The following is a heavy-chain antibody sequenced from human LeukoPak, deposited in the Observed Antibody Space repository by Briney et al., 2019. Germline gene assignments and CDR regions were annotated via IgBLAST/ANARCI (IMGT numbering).Heavy chain of an antibody. CDR1: GFTFSSYW. D-gene: IGHD3-3*01. Sequence: GGSLRLSCAASGFTFSSYWMHWVRQAPGKGLVWVSRINSGGSSTSYADSVKGRFTISRDNAKNTLYLQMNSLRAEDTAVYYCAREGWIFAAFDIWGQGTMVTVSS. J-gene: IGHJ3*02. CDR2: INSGGSST. V-gene: IGHV3-74*01. CDR3: AREGWIFAAFDI.